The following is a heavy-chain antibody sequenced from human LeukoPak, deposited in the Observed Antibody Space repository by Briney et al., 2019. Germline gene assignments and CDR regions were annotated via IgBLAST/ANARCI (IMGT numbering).Heavy chain of an antibody. CDR2: IYYSGRT. Sequence: PSETLSLTCAVSGYSISSGYYWGWIRQPPGKGLEWIGTIYYSGRTYYSPSLKSRVTMSVDPSNNQFSLNLRSVTAADTALYYCARRRYYDGSGYSEWGQGTLLSVSS. D-gene: IGHD3-22*01. J-gene: IGHJ1*01. V-gene: IGHV4-38-2*01. CDR3: ARRRYYDGSGYSE. CDR1: GYSISSGYY.